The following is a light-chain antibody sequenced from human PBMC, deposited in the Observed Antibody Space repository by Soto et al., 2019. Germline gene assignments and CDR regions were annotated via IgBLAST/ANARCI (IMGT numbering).Light chain of an antibody. CDR2: EVN. V-gene: IGLV2-8*01. CDR3: SSYAGSSNV. CDR1: SSDVGGYNY. J-gene: IGLJ1*01. Sequence: QSALTQPPSASGSPGQSVAISCTGTSSDVGGYNYVSWYQQHPGKAPKLMIYEVNKRPSRVPDRCSGSKSSNTASLTVSGLQAEDEADYYCSSYAGSSNVFGTGTKLTVL.